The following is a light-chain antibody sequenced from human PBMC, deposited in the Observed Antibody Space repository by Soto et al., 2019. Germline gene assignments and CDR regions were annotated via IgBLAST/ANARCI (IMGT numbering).Light chain of an antibody. CDR3: AAWDDSLNGYV. J-gene: IGLJ1*01. CDR1: SSNIGSNT. Sequence: QSALTQPPSASETPGQRVTISCSGSSSNIGSNTVNWYQQFPETAPKLLIFGNNQRPSGVPDRFSGSKSGTSASLAISGLQSEDEADYYCAAWDDSLNGYVFGTGTKVTV. V-gene: IGLV1-44*01. CDR2: GNN.